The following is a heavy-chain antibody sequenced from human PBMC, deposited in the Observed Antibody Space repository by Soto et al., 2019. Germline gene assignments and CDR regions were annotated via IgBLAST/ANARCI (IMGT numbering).Heavy chain of an antibody. J-gene: IGHJ5*01. CDR2: ISASGST. CDR3: ARGVDS. CDR1: GASINSYY. V-gene: IGHV4-4*07. Sequence: QVQLQESGPGLVKPSETLSLTCTVSGASINSYYWSWIRQPAGKGLEYNGRISASGSTNYHPSLKSRINMSVDPSKNQISLTLSSVTAADTAVYYCARGVDSWGQGTLVTVSS.